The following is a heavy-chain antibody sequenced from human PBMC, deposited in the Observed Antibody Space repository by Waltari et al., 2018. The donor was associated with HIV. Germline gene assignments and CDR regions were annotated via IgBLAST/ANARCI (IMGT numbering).Heavy chain of an antibody. CDR3: ARLDCSGGTCSPFDP. D-gene: IGHD2-15*01. Sequence: QLQLQESGPGLVQPSETVSLTYTVSGGSLFSSVFYWGWIRQPPVRGREWIGTLYYTGNTYYNPSLQSRVTISIGVSKNQFSLKLGSVSASDTAVYYCARLDCSGGTCSPFDPWGQGTLVTVSS. V-gene: IGHV4-39*01. J-gene: IGHJ5*02. CDR1: GGSLFSSVFY. CDR2: LYYTGNT.